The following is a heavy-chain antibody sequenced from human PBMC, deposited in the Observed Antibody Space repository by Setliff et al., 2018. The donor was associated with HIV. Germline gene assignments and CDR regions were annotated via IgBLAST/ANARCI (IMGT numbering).Heavy chain of an antibody. D-gene: IGHD3-16*02. J-gene: IGHJ3*02. CDR2: LYYGGTT. Sequence: SETLSLTCTVSGDSISTSNSYWGWVRQPPGKGLEWIVSLYYGGTTYYNPSLKSRVTISVDTSKNHFSLKLSSVTAADTAVYYCARHQVIPTVIGAFDIWGQGTAVTVSS. CDR3: ARHQVIPTVIGAFDI. V-gene: IGHV4-39*01. CDR1: GDSISTSNSY.